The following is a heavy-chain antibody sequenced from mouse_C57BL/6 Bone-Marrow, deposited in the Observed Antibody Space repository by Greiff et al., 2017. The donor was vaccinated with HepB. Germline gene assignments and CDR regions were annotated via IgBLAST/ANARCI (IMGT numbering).Heavy chain of an antibody. CDR1: GFNIKDYY. V-gene: IGHV14-1*01. D-gene: IGHD1-1*01. Sequence: VQLQQSGAELVRPGASVKLSCTASGFNIKDYYMHWVKQRPEQGLEWIGRIDPEDGDTEYAPKFQGKATMTADTSSNTAYLQLSSLTSEDTAVYYCTSPVLRYPLGFDVWGTGTTVTVSS. J-gene: IGHJ1*03. CDR3: TSPVLRYPLGFDV. CDR2: IDPEDGDT.